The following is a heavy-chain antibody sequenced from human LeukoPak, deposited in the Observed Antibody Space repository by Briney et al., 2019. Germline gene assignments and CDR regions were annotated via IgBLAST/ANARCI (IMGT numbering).Heavy chain of an antibody. Sequence: GGSLRLSCAASGFTFSDHYMSWIRQAPGKGLECVSYISSGGSTTYYTDSVKGRFTISRDNGKNALYLQMNSLRAEDTAVYYCARDRDTIFGEHYWGQGTLVTVSS. CDR2: ISSGGSTT. CDR3: ARDRDTIFGEHY. J-gene: IGHJ4*02. V-gene: IGHV3-11*01. CDR1: GFTFSDHY. D-gene: IGHD3-3*01.